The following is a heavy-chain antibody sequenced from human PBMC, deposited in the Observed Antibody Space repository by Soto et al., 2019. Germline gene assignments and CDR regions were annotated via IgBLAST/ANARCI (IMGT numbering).Heavy chain of an antibody. CDR3: ARRISNIQFDP. Sequence: SETLCLTCTVSGGSISSHYWSWIRQPPGKGLEWIGYIYYSGSTNYNPSLKSRVTISVDTSKNQFSLKLSSVTAADTAVYYCARRISNIQFDPWGQGTLVTV. CDR2: IYYSGST. D-gene: IGHD3-3*02. V-gene: IGHV4-59*08. CDR1: GGSISSHY. J-gene: IGHJ5*02.